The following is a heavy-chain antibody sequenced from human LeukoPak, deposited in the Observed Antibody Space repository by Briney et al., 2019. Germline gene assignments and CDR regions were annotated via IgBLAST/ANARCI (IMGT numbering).Heavy chain of an antibody. CDR1: GFTFSSYG. CDR3: AKVRWDNSGWYYLDN. Sequence: PGGSLRLSCAASGFTFSSYGMSWVRQAPGKGLEWVSYISSSGSTIYYADSVKGRFTISRDNSKNTLYLQMNSLTDEDTAVYYCAKVRWDNSGWYYLDNWGQGTLVTVSS. D-gene: IGHD6-19*01. V-gene: IGHV3-48*02. J-gene: IGHJ4*02. CDR2: ISSSGSTI.